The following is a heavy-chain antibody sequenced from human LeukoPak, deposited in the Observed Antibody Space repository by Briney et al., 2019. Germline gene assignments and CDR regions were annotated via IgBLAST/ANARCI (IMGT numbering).Heavy chain of an antibody. CDR2: INFNSGDT. CDR1: GYTFSGYY. CDR3: VRERGATVDY. D-gene: IGHD1-26*01. V-gene: IGHV1-2*02. J-gene: IGHJ4*02. Sequence: GASVNVSCKASGYTFSGYYIHWVRQAPGQGLEWMGWINFNSGDTNYAQKFQGRVTVTRDTSISTTYMELSSLRAGDTAIYHCVRERGATVDYWGQGTLVTVSS.